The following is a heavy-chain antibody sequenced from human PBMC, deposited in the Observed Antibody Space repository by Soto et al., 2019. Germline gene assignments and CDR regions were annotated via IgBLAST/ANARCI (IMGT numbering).Heavy chain of an antibody. CDR2: IRTFNGNK. J-gene: IGHJ5*02. V-gene: IGHV1-18*01. Sequence: QVQLVQSGAELTRPGASVKVSCKASGYTFINHGISWLRQARGQGREWRGWIRTFNGNKVLAQKLADRVTLTTYTSTTTDYMKLRSLTTDDPAIYFWAGHRRSRESEPHQPWVEMDAWGQGSPVTVSS. CDR3: AGHRRSRESEPHQPWVEMDA. D-gene: IGHD3-10*01. CDR1: GYTFINHG.